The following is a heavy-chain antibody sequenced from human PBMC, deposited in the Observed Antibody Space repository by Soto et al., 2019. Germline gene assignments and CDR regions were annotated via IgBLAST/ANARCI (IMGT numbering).Heavy chain of an antibody. V-gene: IGHV3-30*03. J-gene: IGHJ4*02. Sequence: GGSLRLSCEASGFIFQNFGLHWVGQAPGKELQWLGGVASDGGRRYYADSGVGQVNISRDNPKNTLYLHLAPVSADDTPVGYVATSWYLAISATWNAPDFWGQGTLVTVSS. CDR1: GFIFQNFG. CDR2: VASDGGRR. CDR3: ATSWYLAISATWNAPDF. D-gene: IGHD1-1*01.